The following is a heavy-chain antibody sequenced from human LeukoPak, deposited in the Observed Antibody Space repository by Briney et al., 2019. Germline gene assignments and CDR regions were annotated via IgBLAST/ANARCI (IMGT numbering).Heavy chain of an antibody. V-gene: IGHV1-2*04. CDR3: ARDRYYYDSSGPRHAFDI. CDR1: GYTFTGYY. Sequence: GASVKVSCKASGYTFTGYYMHWVRQAPGQGLEWMGWINPNSGGTNYAQKFQGWVTMTRDTSISTAYMELSRLRSDDTAVYYCARDRYYYDSSGPRHAFDIWGQGTMVTVSS. J-gene: IGHJ3*02. D-gene: IGHD3-22*01. CDR2: INPNSGGT.